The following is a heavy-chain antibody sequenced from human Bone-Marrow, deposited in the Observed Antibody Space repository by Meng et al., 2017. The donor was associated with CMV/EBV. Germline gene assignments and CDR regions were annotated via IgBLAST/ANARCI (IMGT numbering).Heavy chain of an antibody. CDR1: GFTFSSYW. J-gene: IGHJ6*04. D-gene: IGHD5-24*01. V-gene: IGHV3-7*01. CDR3: ALMATTVYYYGMDV. Sequence: GESLKISCAASGFTFSSYWMSWVRQAPGKGLEWVANIKQDGSEKYYVDSVKGRFTISRDNAKNSLYLQMNSLRAEDTAVYYCALMATTVYYYGMDVWGEGTTGTVSS. CDR2: IKQDGSEK.